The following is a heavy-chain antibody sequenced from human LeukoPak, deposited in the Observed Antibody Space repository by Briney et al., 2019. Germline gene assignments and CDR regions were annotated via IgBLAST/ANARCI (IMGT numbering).Heavy chain of an antibody. CDR3: ARGGWQQPSDY. J-gene: IGHJ4*02. CDR1: GGSISNSSYY. D-gene: IGHD6-13*01. V-gene: IGHV4-39*07. CDR2: IYYSGST. Sequence: PSETLSLTCTVSGGSISNSSYYWGWIRQPPGKGLEWIGSIYYSGSTYYNPSLKSRVTISVDTSKNQFSLKLSSVTAADTAVYYCARGGWQQPSDYWAREPWSPSPQ.